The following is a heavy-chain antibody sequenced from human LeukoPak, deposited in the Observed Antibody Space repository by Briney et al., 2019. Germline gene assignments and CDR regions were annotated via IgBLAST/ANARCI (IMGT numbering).Heavy chain of an antibody. V-gene: IGHV4-39*07. D-gene: IGHD3-16*01. J-gene: IGHJ1*01. CDR1: GGSISSYY. Sequence: SETLSLTCTVSGGSISSYYWGWIRQPPGKGLEWIGSIYYSGSTYYNPSLKSRVTISIDTSKNQFSLKLSSVTAADTAVYYCASLDMITFGGVYFQHWGQGTLVTVSS. CDR2: IYYSGST. CDR3: ASLDMITFGGVYFQH.